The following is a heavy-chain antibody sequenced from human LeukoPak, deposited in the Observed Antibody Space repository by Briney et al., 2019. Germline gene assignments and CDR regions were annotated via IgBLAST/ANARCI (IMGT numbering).Heavy chain of an antibody. CDR3: ARDTLRRYYYYYMDV. CDR1: GGSISSSSYY. CDR2: IYYSGST. V-gene: IGHV4-39*07. Sequence: PSETLSLTCTVSGGSISSSSYYWGWIRQPPGKGLEWIGSIYYSGSTYYNPSLKSRVTISVDTSKNQFSLKLSSVTAADTAVYYCARDTLRRYYYYYMDVWGKGTTVTVSS. J-gene: IGHJ6*03. D-gene: IGHD3-3*01.